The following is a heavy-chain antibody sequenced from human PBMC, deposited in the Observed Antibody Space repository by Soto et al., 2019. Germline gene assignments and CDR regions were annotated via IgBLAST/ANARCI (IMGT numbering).Heavy chain of an antibody. CDR1: RFTFSSYW. CDR2: INSDGSST. D-gene: IGHD2-15*01. V-gene: IGHV3-74*01. Sequence: GGSLRLSCAASRFTFSSYWMHWVRQAPGKGLVWVSRINSDGSSTSYADSVKGRFTISRDNAKNTLYLQMNSLRAEDTAVYYCARHGYCSGGSCIDAFDIWGQGTMVTVSS. J-gene: IGHJ3*02. CDR3: ARHGYCSGGSCIDAFDI.